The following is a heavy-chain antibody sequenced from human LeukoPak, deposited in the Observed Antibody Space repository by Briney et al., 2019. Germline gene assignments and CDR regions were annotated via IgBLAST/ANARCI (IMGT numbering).Heavy chain of an antibody. CDR1: GYTVSDKY. CDR3: AREDSPYYLDY. J-gene: IGHJ4*02. V-gene: IGHV3-66*01. CDR2: IYSGGSR. Sequence: GGSLRLSCVASGYTVSDKYLSWVRQAPGKGLEWVSVIYSGGSRYYADSVKGRFTISRDDSENTVYLQMNSLRVEDTALYYCAREDSPYYLDYWGPGTLVTVSS.